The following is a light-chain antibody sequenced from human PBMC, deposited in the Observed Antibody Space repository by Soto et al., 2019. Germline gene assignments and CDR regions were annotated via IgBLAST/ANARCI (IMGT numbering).Light chain of an antibody. CDR3: CSYAGSSALYV. J-gene: IGLJ1*01. V-gene: IGLV2-23*02. CDR2: EVS. Sequence: QLVLTQPASVSGSPGQSITISCSGTSSDVGSYNLVSWYQQHPGKAPKLMIYEVSKRPSGLSNRFSGSKSGNTASLTISGLQAEDEADYYCCSYAGSSALYVFGTGTKVTVL. CDR1: SSDVGSYNL.